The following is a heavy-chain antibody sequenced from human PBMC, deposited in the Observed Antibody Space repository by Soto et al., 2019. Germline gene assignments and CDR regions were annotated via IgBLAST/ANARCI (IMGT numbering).Heavy chain of an antibody. D-gene: IGHD5-18*01. CDR2: VSGSGGST. CDR3: AKDFGYNYGYDAFDI. CDR1: GFTFSSYA. Sequence: EVQLLESGGGSVQPGGSLRLSCAASGFTFSSYAMSWVRQAPGKGLEWVSGVSGSGGSTNCVDSVKGRFTISRDNSKNTLYLQMNSLRAEDTAVYYCAKDFGYNYGYDAFDIWGQGTMVTVSS. V-gene: IGHV3-23*01. J-gene: IGHJ3*02.